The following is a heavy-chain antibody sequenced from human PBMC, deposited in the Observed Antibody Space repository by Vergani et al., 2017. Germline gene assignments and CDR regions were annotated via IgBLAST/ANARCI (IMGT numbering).Heavy chain of an antibody. CDR1: GGTFSSYT. CDR3: ASAGPSGGWFDP. V-gene: IGHV1-69*02. J-gene: IGHJ5*02. D-gene: IGHD1-26*01. CDR2: IIPILGIA. Sequence: QVQLVQSGAEVKKPGSSVKVSCKASGGTFSSYTISWVRQAPGQGLEWMGRIIPILGIAIYAQKFQGRVTITADKSTSTAYMELSSLRSEDTAVYYCASAGPSGGWFDPWGQGTLVTVSS.